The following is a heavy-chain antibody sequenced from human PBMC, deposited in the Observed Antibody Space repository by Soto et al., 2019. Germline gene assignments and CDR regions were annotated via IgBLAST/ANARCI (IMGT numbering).Heavy chain of an antibody. CDR2: IKSKTDGGTT. D-gene: IGHD1-26*01. CDR1: GFTFSNAW. J-gene: IGHJ3*02. V-gene: IGHV3-15*01. CDR3: TTVGRWELSHPWEAFDI. Sequence: EVQLVESGGGLVKPGGSLRLSCAASGFTFSNAWMSGVRQAPGKGLEWVGRIKSKTDGGTTDYAAPVKGRFTISRDDSKNTLYLQMNSLKTEDTAVYYCTTVGRWELSHPWEAFDIWGQGTMVTVSS.